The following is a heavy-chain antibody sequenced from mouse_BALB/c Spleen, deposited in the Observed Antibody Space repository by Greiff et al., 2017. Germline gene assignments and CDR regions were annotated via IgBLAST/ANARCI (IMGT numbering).Heavy chain of an antibody. CDR3: ARAESLTGTMFAY. CDR1: GFSLTSYG. J-gene: IGHJ3*01. D-gene: IGHD4-1*01. Sequence: VQLQQSGPGLVAPSQSLSITCTVSGFSLTSYGVHWVRQPPGKGLEWLGVIWAGGSTNYNSALMSRLSISKDNSKSQVFLKMNSLQTDDTAMYYCARAESLTGTMFAYWGQGTLVTVSA. CDR2: IWAGGST. V-gene: IGHV2-9*02.